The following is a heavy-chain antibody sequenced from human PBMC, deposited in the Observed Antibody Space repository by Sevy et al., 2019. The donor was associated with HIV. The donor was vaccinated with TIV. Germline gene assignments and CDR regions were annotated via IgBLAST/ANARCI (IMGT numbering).Heavy chain of an antibody. V-gene: IGHV3-48*02. CDR3: ARGQLGAAYYYGMDV. CDR1: GFTFSSYN. Sequence: GGSLRLSCAVSGFTFSSYNMNWVRQAPGKGLEWVSYISSSSSTIYYADSVKGRFTISRDNAKNSLYLQMNSLRDEDTAIYYCARGQLGAAYYYGMDVWGRGITVTVSS. CDR2: ISSSSSTI. J-gene: IGHJ6*02. D-gene: IGHD6-6*01.